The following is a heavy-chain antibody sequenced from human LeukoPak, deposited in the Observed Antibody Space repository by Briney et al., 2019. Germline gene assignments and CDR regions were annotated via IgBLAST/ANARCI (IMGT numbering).Heavy chain of an antibody. CDR2: ISSSSSYI. CDR3: ASRATMPNDY. J-gene: IGHJ4*02. V-gene: IGHV3-21*01. Sequence: PGGSLRLSCAASGFTFSSYSMNWVRQAPGKGLEWASSISSSSSYIYYADSVKGRFTISRDNAKNSLYLQMNSLRAEDTAVYYCASRATMPNDYWGQGTLVTVSS. CDR1: GFTFSSYS. D-gene: IGHD5-12*01.